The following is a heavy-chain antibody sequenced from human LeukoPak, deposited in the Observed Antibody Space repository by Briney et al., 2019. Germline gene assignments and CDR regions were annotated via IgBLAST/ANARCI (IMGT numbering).Heavy chain of an antibody. CDR2: ISSSGSTI. Sequence: PGGSLRLSCAASGFTFSDYYMSWLRQAPGKGLEWVSYISSSGSTIYYADSVKGRFAISRDNAKNSLYLQMNSLRAEDTAVYYCARVARITMVRGVSYFDYWGQGTLVTVSS. CDR1: GFTFSDYY. D-gene: IGHD3-10*01. J-gene: IGHJ4*02. CDR3: ARVARITMVRGVSYFDY. V-gene: IGHV3-11*01.